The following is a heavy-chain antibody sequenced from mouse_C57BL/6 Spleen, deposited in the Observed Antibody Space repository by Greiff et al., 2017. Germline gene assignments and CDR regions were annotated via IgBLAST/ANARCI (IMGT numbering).Heavy chain of an antibody. CDR1: GYTFTDYY. J-gene: IGHJ3*01. CDR2: INPYSGGT. Sequence: EVQLQQPGPVLVKPGASVKMSCKASGYTFTDYYMHWVKQSHGKSLEWIGVINPYSGGTSYNQKFKGKATLTVDKSSSTAYMELNSLTSEDSAVYYCARTFYGNQAWFAYWGKGTLVTVSA. D-gene: IGHD2-10*01. V-gene: IGHV1-19*01. CDR3: ARTFYGNQAWFAY.